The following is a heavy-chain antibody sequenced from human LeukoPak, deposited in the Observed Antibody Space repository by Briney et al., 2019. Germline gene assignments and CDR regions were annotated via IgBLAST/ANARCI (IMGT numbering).Heavy chain of an antibody. Sequence: PGGSLRLSCAASGFTFSSYWMSWVRQAPGKGLEWVANIKQDGSEKYYVDSVKGRFTISRDNAKNSLYLQMNSLRAEDTAVYYCARDTHYDFWSGYFDYYYMDVWGKGTTVTVSS. J-gene: IGHJ6*03. D-gene: IGHD3-3*01. CDR3: ARDTHYDFWSGYFDYYYMDV. CDR1: GFTFSSYW. V-gene: IGHV3-7*01. CDR2: IKQDGSEK.